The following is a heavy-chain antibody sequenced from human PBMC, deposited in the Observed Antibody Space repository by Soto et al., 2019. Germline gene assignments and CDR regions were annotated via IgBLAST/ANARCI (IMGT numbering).Heavy chain of an antibody. CDR2: IIPIFGTA. V-gene: IGHV1-69*13. CDR1: GGTFSSYA. CDR3: ARDLRLVGAIGGAFDT. J-gene: IGHJ3*02. Sequence: GASVKVSCKASGGTFSSYAISWVRQAPGQGLEWMGGIIPIFGTANYAQKFQGRVTITADESTSTAYMEMSSLRSEDTAVYYCARDLRLVGAIGGAFDTWGQGTMVTVSS. D-gene: IGHD1-26*01.